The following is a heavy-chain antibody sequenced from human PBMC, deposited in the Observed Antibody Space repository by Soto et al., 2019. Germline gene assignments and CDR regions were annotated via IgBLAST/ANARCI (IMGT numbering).Heavy chain of an antibody. V-gene: IGHV1-46*01. CDR2: INPSGAST. CDR3: ARDAQIGHGYSAYHTY. J-gene: IGHJ4*02. Sequence: QVQLVQSGAEVTKPGASVKVSCKASGYTFTSYYIHWVRQAPGQGLEWVGLINPSGASTTYAQKFQGRVTMTRDTSTSTVYMELNSLRSEDTAVYFCARDAQIGHGYSAYHTYWGQGTLFTVSS. D-gene: IGHD5-12*01. CDR1: GYTFTSYY.